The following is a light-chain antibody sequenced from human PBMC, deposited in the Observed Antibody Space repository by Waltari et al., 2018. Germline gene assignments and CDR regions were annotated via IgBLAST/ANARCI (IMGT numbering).Light chain of an antibody. CDR1: QSVNRF. J-gene: IGKJ4*01. Sequence: EVVMTQSPATLSVSPGERVTLSCRASQSVNRFVAWYQQKPGQAPRLLIYGASTRATGIPARFSGSGSGTEFTLTISSLQSEDFAVYCCQQYNDWPPLTFGGGTKLEIK. CDR3: QQYNDWPPLT. V-gene: IGKV3-15*01. CDR2: GAS.